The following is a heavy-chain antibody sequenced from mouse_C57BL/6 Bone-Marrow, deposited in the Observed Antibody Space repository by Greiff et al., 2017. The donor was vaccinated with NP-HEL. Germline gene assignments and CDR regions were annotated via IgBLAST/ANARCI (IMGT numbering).Heavy chain of an antibody. CDR3: ARHEEGGPHYGKEGYWYFDV. D-gene: IGHD2-1*01. J-gene: IGHJ1*03. V-gene: IGHV1-62-2*01. CDR2: FYPGSGSI. Sequence: VHLLESGAELVKPGASVKLSCKASGYTFTEYTIHWVKQRSGQGLEWIGWFYPGSGSIKYNEKFKDKATLTADKSSSTVYMELSRLTSEDSAVYFCARHEEGGPHYGKEGYWYFDVWGTGTTVTVSS. CDR1: GYTFTEYT.